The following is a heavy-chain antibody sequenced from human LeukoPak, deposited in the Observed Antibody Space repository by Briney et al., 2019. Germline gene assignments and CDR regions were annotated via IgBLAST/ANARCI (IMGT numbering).Heavy chain of an antibody. CDR3: ARDRYYDSSGRHSDY. Sequence: GGSLRLSCAASGFTFSSYSMNWVRPAPGKGLEWDSSISSSSSYIYYADSVKGRFTISRDNAKNSLYLQMNSLRAEDTAVYYCARDRYYDSSGRHSDYWGQGTLVTVSS. CDR1: GFTFSSYS. J-gene: IGHJ4*02. D-gene: IGHD3-22*01. V-gene: IGHV3-21*01. CDR2: ISSSSSYI.